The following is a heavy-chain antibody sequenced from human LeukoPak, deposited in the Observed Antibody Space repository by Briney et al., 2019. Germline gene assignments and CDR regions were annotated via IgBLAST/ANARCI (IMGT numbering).Heavy chain of an antibody. D-gene: IGHD6-13*01. J-gene: IGHJ4*02. CDR1: GFTVSSYA. CDR2: ISSNGGST. Sequence: PGGSLRLSCSASGFTVSSYAMHWVRQARGKGREYVSAISSNGGSTYYADSVKGRFTISRDNPKNTLYLQMSSLRAEDTAVYYCVTSSWTDFDYWGQGTLVTVSS. CDR3: VTSSWTDFDY. V-gene: IGHV3-64D*06.